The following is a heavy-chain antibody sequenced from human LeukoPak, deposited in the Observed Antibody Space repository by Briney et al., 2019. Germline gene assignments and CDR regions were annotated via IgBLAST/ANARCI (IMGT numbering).Heavy chain of an antibody. V-gene: IGHV1-69*13. CDR2: IIPIFGTA. CDR1: GYTFTGYY. J-gene: IGHJ5*02. CDR3: ARAIQIIVGATTWFDP. D-gene: IGHD1-26*01. Sequence: SAKVSCKASGYTFTGYYMHWVRQAPGQGLEWMGGIIPIFGTANYAQKFQGRVTITADESTSTAYMELSSLRSEDTAVYYCARAIQIIVGATTWFDPWGQGTLVTVSS.